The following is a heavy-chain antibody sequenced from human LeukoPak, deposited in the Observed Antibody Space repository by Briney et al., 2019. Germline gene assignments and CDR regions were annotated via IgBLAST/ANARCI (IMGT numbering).Heavy chain of an antibody. CDR3: ARLKMATRKRNAFDI. D-gene: IGHD5-24*01. CDR1: GGTFSSYA. Sequence: SVKVSCKASGGTFSSYAISWVRQAPGQGLEWMGGIIPIFGTANYAQKFQGRVTITADESTSTAYMELSSLRSEDTAVYYCARLKMATRKRNAFDIWGQGTMVTVSS. J-gene: IGHJ3*02. CDR2: IIPIFGTA. V-gene: IGHV1-69*13.